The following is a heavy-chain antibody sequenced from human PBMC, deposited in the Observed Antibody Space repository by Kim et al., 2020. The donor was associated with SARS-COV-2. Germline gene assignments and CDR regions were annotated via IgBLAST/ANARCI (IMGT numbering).Heavy chain of an antibody. Sequence: VKGRFTISRDNAKNSLYLQMNSLRAEDTAVYYCASSSGRVYYYYYYGMDVWGQGTTVTVSS. V-gene: IGHV3-48*03. D-gene: IGHD3-22*01. CDR3: ASSSGRVYYYYYYGMDV. J-gene: IGHJ6*02.